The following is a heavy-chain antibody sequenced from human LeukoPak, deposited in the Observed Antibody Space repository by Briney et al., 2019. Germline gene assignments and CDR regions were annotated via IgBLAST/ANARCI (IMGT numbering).Heavy chain of an antibody. CDR3: ARGVGGAPNYFDY. CDR2: ISSSSSTI. CDR1: GLNFSSYS. J-gene: IGHJ4*02. V-gene: IGHV3-48*01. Sequence: GGSLRLSCAASGLNFSSYSMNWVRKAPGKGLEWVSYISSSSSTIYFADSVKGRFTISRDNAKNSLSLQMNSLRAEDTAVYYCARGVGGAPNYFDYWGQGTLVTVSS. D-gene: IGHD3-16*01.